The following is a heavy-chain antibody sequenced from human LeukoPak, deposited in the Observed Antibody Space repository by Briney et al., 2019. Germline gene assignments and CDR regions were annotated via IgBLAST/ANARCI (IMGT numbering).Heavy chain of an antibody. CDR2: ISSSSSPI. Sequence: GGSLRLSCAASGFTFGSHTMNWVRQAPGKGLEWVSYISSSSSPIYYADSVKVRFTISRDNAKKSLYLQMNNLRAEDTAVYYCARVGYCSSNNCYKAFDLWGQGTMVTVSS. CDR1: GFTFGSHT. V-gene: IGHV3-48*01. J-gene: IGHJ3*01. CDR3: ARVGYCSSNNCYKAFDL. D-gene: IGHD2-2*02.